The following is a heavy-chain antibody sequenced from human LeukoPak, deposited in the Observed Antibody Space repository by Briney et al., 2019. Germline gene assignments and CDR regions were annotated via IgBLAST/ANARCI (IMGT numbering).Heavy chain of an antibody. D-gene: IGHD3-10*01. CDR2: ISFDGSNK. CDR3: ARDSSVRLWFGELLTPPDY. CDR1: GFTFSRYC. J-gene: IGHJ4*02. V-gene: IGHV3-30*03. Sequence: PGGSLRLSCAASGFTFSRYCMTWVRQAPGKGLEWVAVISFDGSNKYYADSVKGRFTISRDNSKNTLYLQMNSLRAEDTAVYYCARDSSVRLWFGELLTPPDYWGQGTLVTVSS.